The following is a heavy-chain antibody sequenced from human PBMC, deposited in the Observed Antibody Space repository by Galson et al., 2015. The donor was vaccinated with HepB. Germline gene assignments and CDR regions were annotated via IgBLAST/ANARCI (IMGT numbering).Heavy chain of an antibody. CDR2: ISYDGSKK. V-gene: IGHV3-30*18. J-gene: IGHJ6*02. D-gene: IGHD2-21*02. CDR1: GFTFRNFG. CDR3: AKDHLVVTAKDYYYDMDV. Sequence: SLRLSCAASGFTFRNFGMHWVRQAPGKGLEWVAVISYDGSKKYYADSVKGRFTISRDNSENTLYLEMNSLRGEDTAVYYCAKDHLVVTAKDYYYDMDVWGQGTTVTVSS.